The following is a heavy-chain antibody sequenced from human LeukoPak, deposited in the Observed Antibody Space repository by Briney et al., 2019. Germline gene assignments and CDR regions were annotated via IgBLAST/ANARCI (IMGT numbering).Heavy chain of an antibody. Sequence: GGSLRLSCAASGFTFSSYEMNWVRQAPGKGLEWVSYISSSGSTIYYADSVKGRFTISRDNAKNSLYLQMNSLRAEDMAVYYCARGRGYSGYLYNWFDPWGQGTLVTVSS. CDR2: ISSSGSTI. V-gene: IGHV3-48*03. D-gene: IGHD5-12*01. J-gene: IGHJ5*02. CDR1: GFTFSSYE. CDR3: ARGRGYSGYLYNWFDP.